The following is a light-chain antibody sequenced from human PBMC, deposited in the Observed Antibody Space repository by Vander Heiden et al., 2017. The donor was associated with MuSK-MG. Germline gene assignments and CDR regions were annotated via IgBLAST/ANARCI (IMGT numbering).Light chain of an antibody. CDR2: TAS. J-gene: IGKJ1*01. V-gene: IGKV1-39*01. CDR3: QQTVSTVRT. Sequence: DIQMTQSPPSLSASAGDRVTFTCRASQSINNFLNWYQQQPGKAPKVLIHTASRLESGVPPRFSGSGSGTEYTLTISRLQPEDFATYYCQQTVSTVRTFGQGTK. CDR1: QSINNF.